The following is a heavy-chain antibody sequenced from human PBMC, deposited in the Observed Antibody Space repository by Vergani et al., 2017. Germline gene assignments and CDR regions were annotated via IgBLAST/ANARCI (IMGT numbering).Heavy chain of an antibody. V-gene: IGHV4-34*01. CDR3: ARNAPGGTIGHFYYYYYYMDV. CDR1: GGSISGYY. D-gene: IGHD1-26*01. CDR2: INHSGST. J-gene: IGHJ6*03. Sequence: QVQLQESGPGLVKPSETLSLTCTVSGGSISGYYWSWIRQPPGKGLEWIGEINHSGSTNYNPSLKSRVTISVDTSKNQFSLKLSSVTAADTAVYYCARNAPGGTIGHFYYYYYYMDVWGKGTTVTVSS.